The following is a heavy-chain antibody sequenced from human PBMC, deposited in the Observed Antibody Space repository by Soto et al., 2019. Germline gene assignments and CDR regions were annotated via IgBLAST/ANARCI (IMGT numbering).Heavy chain of an antibody. V-gene: IGHV3-7*01. CDR2: IKQDGSEK. CDR3: AREYYDILTGYSNDAFDI. D-gene: IGHD3-9*01. CDR1: GFTFSSYW. Sequence: GSLRLSCAASGFTFSSYWMSWVRQAPGKGLEWVANIKQDGSEKYYVDSVKGRFTISRDNAKNSLYLQMNSLRAEDTAVYYCAREYYDILTGYSNDAFDIWGQGTMVTVSS. J-gene: IGHJ3*02.